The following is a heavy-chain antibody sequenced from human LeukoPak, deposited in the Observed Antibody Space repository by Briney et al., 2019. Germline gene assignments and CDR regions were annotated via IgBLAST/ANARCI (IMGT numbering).Heavy chain of an antibody. CDR2: ISKSGDDT. V-gene: IGHV3-23*01. CDR3: AKSHSVAQRGYFDY. J-gene: IGHJ4*02. D-gene: IGHD2-15*01. Sequence: PGGSLRLSCAASGFTFTTYAMSWVRQAPGKGLEWLSTISKSGDDTYFADSVKGRFTISRDNSSNTVYLQMYSLRAEDTAVYYCAKSHSVAQRGYFDYWGQGTLVTVSS. CDR1: GFTFTTYA.